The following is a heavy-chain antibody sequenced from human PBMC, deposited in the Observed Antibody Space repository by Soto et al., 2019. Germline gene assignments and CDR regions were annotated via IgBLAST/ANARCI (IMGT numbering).Heavy chain of an antibody. V-gene: IGHV3-15*07. CDR3: TTATFWSAYWRYGMDV. D-gene: IGHD3-3*01. CDR1: GFTFSNAW. Sequence: GGSLRLSCAASGFTFSNAWMNWVRQAPGKGLEWVGRIKSKTDGGTTDYAAPVKGRFTISRDDSKNTLYLQMNSLKTEDTAVYYCTTATFWSAYWRYGMDVWGQGTTVTVSS. J-gene: IGHJ6*02. CDR2: IKSKTDGGTT.